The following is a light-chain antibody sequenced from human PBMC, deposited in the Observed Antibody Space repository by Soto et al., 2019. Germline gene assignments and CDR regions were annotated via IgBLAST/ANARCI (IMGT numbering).Light chain of an antibody. J-gene: IGKJ2*01. CDR2: WAS. Sequence: DIVMTQSPDSLAVSLGERATINCKSSQSVLYSSNNKNYLAWYQQKPGQPPKLLIYWASTRESGVPDRFSGSESGTEVTLTISSLQAEDVAVYYCQQYYSTPYTVGQGTKLEIK. CDR3: QQYYSTPYT. V-gene: IGKV4-1*01. CDR1: QSVLYSSNNKNY.